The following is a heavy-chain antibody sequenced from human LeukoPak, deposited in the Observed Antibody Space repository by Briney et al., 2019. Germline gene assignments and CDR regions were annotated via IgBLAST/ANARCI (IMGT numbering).Heavy chain of an antibody. CDR1: GFTFSTYT. CDR2: ISYDGSNK. Sequence: GGSLRLSCAASGFTFSTYTIHWVRQAPGKGLEWVAVISYDGSNKYYADSVRGRFTISRDNSKNTLYLQMNSLRAEDTAVYYCARGIAAAGPHYFDYWGQGTLVTVSS. V-gene: IGHV3-30*04. D-gene: IGHD6-13*01. J-gene: IGHJ4*02. CDR3: ARGIAAAGPHYFDY.